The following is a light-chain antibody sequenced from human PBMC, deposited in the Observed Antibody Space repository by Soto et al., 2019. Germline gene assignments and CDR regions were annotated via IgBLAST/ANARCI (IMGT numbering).Light chain of an antibody. CDR3: QQTYTTPEIT. Sequence: TQSPGTLSLSPGEGVTLSCRASQSISIYLNWYQLKPGKAPNLLMYGASYLKSGVPTRFSGSGSGTDFTLNISSLQPEDFAIYYCQQTYTTPEITFGQGTRLEIK. J-gene: IGKJ5*01. CDR1: QSISIY. V-gene: IGKV1-39*01. CDR2: GAS.